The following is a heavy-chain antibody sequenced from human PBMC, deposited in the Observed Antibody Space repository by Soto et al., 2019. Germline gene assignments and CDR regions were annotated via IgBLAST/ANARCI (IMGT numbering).Heavy chain of an antibody. CDR2: LNAGTGNK. D-gene: IGHD3-22*01. V-gene: IGHV1-3*01. J-gene: IGHJ3*02. CDR1: GYNFTRHG. Sequence: ASVKVSCKASGYNFTRHGIPWVRPAPGQRLEWRGWLNAGTGNKKSSQNSQGRFTFSRDTSASTAYMERSSLRSEDTAVYYCSRDKPDHYDSRVYSHVGDVFDIWGQGTMVTVSS. CDR3: SRDKPDHYDSRVYSHVGDVFDI.